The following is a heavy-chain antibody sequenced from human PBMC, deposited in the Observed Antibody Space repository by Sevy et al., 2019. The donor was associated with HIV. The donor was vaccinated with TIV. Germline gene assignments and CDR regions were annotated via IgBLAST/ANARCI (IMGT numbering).Heavy chain of an antibody. D-gene: IGHD6-19*01. Sequence: GGSLRLSCAASGLTFSSYAMSWVRQAPGKGLEWVSPISGSGGSTYYADSVKGRFTISRDNSKNTLYLQMNSLRAEDTAVYYCAKAGSSGWYVPFDYWGQGTLVTVSS. CDR1: GLTFSSYA. J-gene: IGHJ4*02. CDR3: AKAGSSGWYVPFDY. CDR2: ISGSGGST. V-gene: IGHV3-23*01.